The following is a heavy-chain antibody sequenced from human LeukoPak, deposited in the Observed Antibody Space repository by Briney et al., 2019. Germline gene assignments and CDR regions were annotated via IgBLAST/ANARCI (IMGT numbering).Heavy chain of an antibody. V-gene: IGHV4-34*01. CDR2: VNHMVSN. CDR1: RGSLTGYY. CDR3: ASLSHLTDYDNSGYRTYYFDY. J-gene: IGHJ4*02. Sequence: SETLSLTCAVYRGSLTGYYWSWIRHLPGKGLGWIGEVNHMVSNNYKPSLQSRVTISVDTSKNQFSMKLSSVTAADTAVSYCASLSHLTDYDNSGYRTYYFDYWGQGVLVSVSS. D-gene: IGHD3-22*01.